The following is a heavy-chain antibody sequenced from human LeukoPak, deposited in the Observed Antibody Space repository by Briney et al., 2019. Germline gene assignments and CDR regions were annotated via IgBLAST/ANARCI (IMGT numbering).Heavy chain of an antibody. V-gene: IGHV3-21*01. CDR1: GFTFSSYS. CDR3: ARDVEARVYYGMDV. CDR2: ISSSSSYI. J-gene: IGHJ6*02. D-gene: IGHD2-15*01. Sequence: GGSLRLSCAASGFTFSSYSMNWVRQAPGKGLEWVSSISSSSSYIYYADSVKGRFTISRDNAKNSLYLQMNSPRAEDTAVYYCARDVEARVYYGMDVWGQGTTVTVSS.